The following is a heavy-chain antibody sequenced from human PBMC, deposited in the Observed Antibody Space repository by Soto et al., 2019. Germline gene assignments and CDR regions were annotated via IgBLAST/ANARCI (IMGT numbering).Heavy chain of an antibody. CDR2: INPNSGGT. CDR3: ARSWGYSSSPPSYYYYGMDV. J-gene: IGHJ6*02. V-gene: IGHV1-2*04. CDR1: GYTFTGYY. D-gene: IGHD6-13*01. Sequence: ASVKASCKASGYTFTGYYMHWVRQAPGQGLEWMGWINPNSGGTNYAQKFQGWVTMTRDTSISTAYMELSRLRSDDTAVYYCARSWGYSSSPPSYYYYGMDVWGQGTTVTVSS.